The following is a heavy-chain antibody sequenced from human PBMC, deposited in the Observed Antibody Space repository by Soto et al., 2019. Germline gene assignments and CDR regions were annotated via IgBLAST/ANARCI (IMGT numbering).Heavy chain of an antibody. J-gene: IGHJ6*02. CDR1: SGPIRSLN. CDR3: VRQGIGNLHGLVDV. Sequence: QVQVQQSGPRLVKPSETLSLTCTVSSGPIRSLNWCWIRQSPGRGLEWIGYVYYTGGTSYNPSLNSRVTVSSDTSTNHISLTLTSVTAADTAIYYCVRQGIGNLHGLVDVWGQGTAVTVSS. V-gene: IGHV4-59*08. CDR2: VYYTGGT. D-gene: IGHD3-10*01.